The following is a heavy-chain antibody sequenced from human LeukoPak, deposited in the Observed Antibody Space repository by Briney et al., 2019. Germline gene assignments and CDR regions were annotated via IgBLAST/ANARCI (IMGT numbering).Heavy chain of an antibody. D-gene: IGHD1-7*01. V-gene: IGHV3-33*06. CDR1: GFTFSSYG. J-gene: IGHJ4*02. CDR3: AKDLSGGSSWNYGRGFDY. Sequence: GGSLRLSCAASGFTFSSYGMHWVRQAPGKGLEWVAVIWYDGSNKYYADSVKGRFTISRDNSKNTLYLQMNSLRAEDTAVYYCAKDLSGGSSWNYGRGFDYWGQGTLVTVSS. CDR2: IWYDGSNK.